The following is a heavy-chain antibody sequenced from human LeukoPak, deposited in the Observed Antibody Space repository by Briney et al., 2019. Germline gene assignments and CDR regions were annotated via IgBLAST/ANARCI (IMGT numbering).Heavy chain of an antibody. CDR3: ARTYYYDSSGYYSDY. V-gene: IGHV4-59*11. D-gene: IGHD3-22*01. Sequence: PSETLSLTCTVSGVSISSHYWSWIREPPGKGLGWIAFIYYSGSTIYNPSLKSRVTISVDTSKNQFSLKLSSVTAADTAVYYCARTYYYDSSGYYSDYWGQGTLVTVSS. CDR2: IYYSGST. CDR1: GVSISSHY. J-gene: IGHJ4*02.